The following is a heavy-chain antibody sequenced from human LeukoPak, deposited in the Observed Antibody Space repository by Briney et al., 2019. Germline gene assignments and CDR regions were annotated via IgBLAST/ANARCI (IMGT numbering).Heavy chain of an antibody. V-gene: IGHV2-70*11. CDR1: GFSLSSSGMC. CDR2: IDWDGDK. J-gene: IGHJ6*02. D-gene: IGHD2-21*01. Sequence: SGPTLVNPTQTLTLTCTFSGFSLSSSGMCVSWIRQPPGKALEWLARIDWDGDKHYSTSLKTRLTISKDTSKNQVVLSMTNMDSVDTGTYYCARDNCAGEQQGSLDVWGQGTTVTVSS. CDR3: ARDNCAGEQQGSLDV.